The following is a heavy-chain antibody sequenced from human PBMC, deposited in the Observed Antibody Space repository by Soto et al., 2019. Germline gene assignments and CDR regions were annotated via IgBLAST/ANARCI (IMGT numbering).Heavy chain of an antibody. CDR1: GYTFSCYG. Sequence: ASVKVSCKASGYTFSCYGISWVRQAPGQGPEWMGCISAYNGNTNYAQKLQGRVTMTTDTATSTAYRELRSLRSDDTDVYYCARVLTAAGFDSWGQGTLV. V-gene: IGHV1-18*01. CDR3: ARVLTAAGFDS. CDR2: ISAYNGNT. J-gene: IGHJ4*02. D-gene: IGHD6-13*01.